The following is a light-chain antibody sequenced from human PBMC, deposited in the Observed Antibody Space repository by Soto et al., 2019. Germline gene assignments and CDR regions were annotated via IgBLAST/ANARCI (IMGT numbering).Light chain of an antibody. CDR3: CSYAGSNNLV. J-gene: IGLJ2*01. V-gene: IGLV2-8*01. Sequence: QSVLTQPPSASGSPGQSVTISCTGTSSDVGDYKYVSWYQQHPGKAPKLMIYEASKRPSGVPDRFSGSKSGNTASLTVSGLQAEDEADYYCCSYAGSNNLVFGGGTKLTVL. CDR2: EAS. CDR1: SSDVGDYKY.